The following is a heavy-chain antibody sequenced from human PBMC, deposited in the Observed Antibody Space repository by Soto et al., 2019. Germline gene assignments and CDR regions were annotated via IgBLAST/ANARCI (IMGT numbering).Heavy chain of an antibody. Sequence: SETLSLTCTVSGSSISSYYWSWIRQPPGKGLEWIGYIYYSGSTNYNPSLKSRVTISVDTSKNQFSLKLSSVTAADTAVYYCASPEGAPDYSNYYYYMDVWGKGTTVTVSS. J-gene: IGHJ6*03. CDR2: IYYSGST. V-gene: IGHV4-59*08. D-gene: IGHD4-4*01. CDR1: GSSISSYY. CDR3: ASPEGAPDYSNYYYYMDV.